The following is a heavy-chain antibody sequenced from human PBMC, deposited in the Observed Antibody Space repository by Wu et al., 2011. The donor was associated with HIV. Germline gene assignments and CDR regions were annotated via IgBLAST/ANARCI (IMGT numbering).Heavy chain of an antibody. CDR3: ASVRCHVDHCYFPLLGTAFDI. V-gene: IGHV1-18*01. D-gene: IGHD2-15*01. CDR1: GKGFPTSI. CDR2: INGYNGNS. J-gene: IGHJ3*02. Sequence: QVQLVQSGDEVKKPGASVKVSCKASGKGFPTSIVTWVRQAPGQGLEWLGWINGYNGNSRYRQNFQDRVPMSTDSATTTAYMELRSLRSDDTAVYYCASVRCHVDHCYFPLLGTAFDIWGQGTMVTVSS.